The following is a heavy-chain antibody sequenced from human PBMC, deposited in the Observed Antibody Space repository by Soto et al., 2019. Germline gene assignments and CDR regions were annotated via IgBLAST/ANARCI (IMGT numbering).Heavy chain of an antibody. CDR2: IQEDGSEK. J-gene: IGHJ1*01. Sequence: WGSLRLSCAASGFTFSSYWMTWVRQAPGKGLEWVATIQEDGSEKYYVDSVKGRFTISRDNAKDSVFLQMSNLRAEDTGLYYCARARGFAVVWGQGTLVTVSS. CDR1: GFTFSSYW. D-gene: IGHD2-15*01. V-gene: IGHV3-7*01. CDR3: ARARGFAVV.